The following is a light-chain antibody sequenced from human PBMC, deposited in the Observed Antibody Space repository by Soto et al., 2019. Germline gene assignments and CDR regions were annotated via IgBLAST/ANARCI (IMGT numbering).Light chain of an antibody. J-gene: IGKJ5*01. Sequence: DIQMTQSPSSLSASVGDRVTITCQASQDITNYLNWYQQKPGRAPRLLLYDASSLETGVPSRFSGSGSGRDFTLTISSLQPEDVATYYCQHYDHLPITFGQGTRLEI. V-gene: IGKV1-33*01. CDR2: DAS. CDR3: QHYDHLPIT. CDR1: QDITNY.